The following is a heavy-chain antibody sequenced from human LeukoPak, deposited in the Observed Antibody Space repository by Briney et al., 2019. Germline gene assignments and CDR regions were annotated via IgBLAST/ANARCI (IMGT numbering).Heavy chain of an antibody. J-gene: IGHJ3*02. CDR3: ARGRYCTATTCSGGDAFDI. V-gene: IGHV4-4*07. CDR2: IYTSAST. D-gene: IGHD2-8*02. CDR1: GGSISSYY. Sequence: SETLSLTCTVSGGSISSYYWSWIRQPAGKGLEWIGRIYTSASTNYNPSLKSRVTLSVDASKNQFSLKLTSVTAADTAVYYCARGRYCTATTCSGGDAFDIWGQGTVVSVSS.